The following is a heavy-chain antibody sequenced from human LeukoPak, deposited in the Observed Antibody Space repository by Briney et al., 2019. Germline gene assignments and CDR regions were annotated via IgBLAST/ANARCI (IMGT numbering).Heavy chain of an antibody. CDR3: AKVITYDSSGYYRHPDY. D-gene: IGHD3-22*01. Sequence: GGSLRLSCAASGFTFSSYWMHWVRQAPGKGLVWVSRINTDGSSTSYADSVKGRFTISRDNAKNTLYLQMNSLRAEDTAVYYCAKVITYDSSGYYRHPDYWGQGTLVTVSS. J-gene: IGHJ4*02. CDR2: INTDGSST. V-gene: IGHV3-74*01. CDR1: GFTFSSYW.